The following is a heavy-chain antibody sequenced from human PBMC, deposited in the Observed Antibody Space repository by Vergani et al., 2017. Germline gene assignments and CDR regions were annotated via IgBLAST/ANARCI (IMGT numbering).Heavy chain of an antibody. CDR1: GFTFSSYS. V-gene: IGHV3-21*01. CDR2: ISSSSSYI. CDR3: ARDRSPGAIFGANWFDP. D-gene: IGHD3-3*01. Sequence: EVQLVESGGGLVKPGGSLRLSCAASGFTFSSYSMNWVRQAPGKGLEWVSYISSSSSYIYYADSVKGRFTISRDNAKNSLYLQMNSLRAEDTAVYYCARDRSPGAIFGANWFDPWGQGTLVTVSS. J-gene: IGHJ5*02.